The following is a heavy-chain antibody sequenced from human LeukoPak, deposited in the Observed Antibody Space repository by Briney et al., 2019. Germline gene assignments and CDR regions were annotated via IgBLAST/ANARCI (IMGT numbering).Heavy chain of an antibody. Sequence: GGSLRLSCVASGFTFSSYWMHWVRQAPGKGLAWVSRINTDGSTTSYADSVKGRFTISRDNAKNSLFLQMNSLRVEDTAVYYCARIAVAGDFDYWGQGTLVTVSS. CDR2: INTDGSTT. CDR1: GFTFSSYW. V-gene: IGHV3-74*01. D-gene: IGHD6-19*01. J-gene: IGHJ4*02. CDR3: ARIAVAGDFDY.